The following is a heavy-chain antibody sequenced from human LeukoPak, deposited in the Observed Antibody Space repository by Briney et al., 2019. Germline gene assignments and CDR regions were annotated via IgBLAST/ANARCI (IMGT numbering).Heavy chain of an antibody. CDR2: ISSSSSTI. CDR3: ARWYSGSYYYYYYYMDV. V-gene: IGHV3-48*04. CDR1: GFTFSSYN. Sequence: GGSLRLSCAASGFTFSSYNMNWVRQAPGKGLEWVSYISSSSSTIYYADSVKGRFTISRDNAKNSLYLQMNSLRAEDTAVYYCARWYSGSYYYYYYYMDVWGKGTTVTISS. J-gene: IGHJ6*03. D-gene: IGHD1-26*01.